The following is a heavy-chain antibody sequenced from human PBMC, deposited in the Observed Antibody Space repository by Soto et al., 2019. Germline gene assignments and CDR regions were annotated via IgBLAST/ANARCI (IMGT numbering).Heavy chain of an antibody. D-gene: IGHD6-19*01. J-gene: IGHJ4*02. Sequence: ASVKVSCKASGYTFTSYAMHWVRQAPGQRLEWMGWINAGNGNTKYSQKFQGRVTITRDTSASTAYMELSSLRFEDTAVYYCARRLFSSGWYDYFDYWGQGTLVTVSS. CDR1: GYTFTSYA. CDR3: ARRLFSSGWYDYFDY. CDR2: INAGNGNT. V-gene: IGHV1-3*01.